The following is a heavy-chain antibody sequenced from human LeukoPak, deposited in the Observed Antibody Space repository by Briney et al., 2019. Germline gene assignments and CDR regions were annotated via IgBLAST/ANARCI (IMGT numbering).Heavy chain of an antibody. CDR3: AKEAVDYDILTGYYTTGYFDY. CDR2: ISGSGGNT. D-gene: IGHD3-9*01. Sequence: GGSLRLSCAASGFTFSSYAMSWVRQAPGKGLEWVSGISGSGGNTYYADSVKGRFTISRDNSKNTLYLQMNSLRAEDTAVYYCAKEAVDYDILTGYYTTGYFDYWGQGTLVTVSS. J-gene: IGHJ4*02. CDR1: GFTFSSYA. V-gene: IGHV3-23*01.